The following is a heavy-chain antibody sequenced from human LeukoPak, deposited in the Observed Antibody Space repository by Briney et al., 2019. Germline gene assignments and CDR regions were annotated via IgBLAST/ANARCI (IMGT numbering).Heavy chain of an antibody. J-gene: IGHJ4*02. CDR2: IHYSGLT. V-gene: IGHV4-59*02. D-gene: IGHD3-10*01. CDR3: AREGGGSIFDY. Sequence: SETLSLTCTVSGGSVNGYYWNWIRQAPGKGLEWIGFIHYSGLTVYSPSLQSRVSMSVDTSKNQFSLTLTSVTAADTAVYYCAREGGGSIFDYWGQGTLVTVSS. CDR1: GGSVNGYY.